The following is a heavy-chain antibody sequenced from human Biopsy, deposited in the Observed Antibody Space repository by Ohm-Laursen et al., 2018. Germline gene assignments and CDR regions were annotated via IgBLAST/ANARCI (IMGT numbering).Heavy chain of an antibody. CDR1: GGSITSYF. CDR2: IYNTGDT. D-gene: IGHD6-25*01. V-gene: IGHV4-59*08. J-gene: IGHJ2*01. CDR3: ARRSAANWYFNL. Sequence: TLSLTCTVSGGSITSYFWSWIRQPPGKGLEPIGYIYNTGDTSYNPSLQSRVTISLDTSNNQLSLSLRSVTAADAAVYYCARRSAANWYFNLWGRGTLVTVSS.